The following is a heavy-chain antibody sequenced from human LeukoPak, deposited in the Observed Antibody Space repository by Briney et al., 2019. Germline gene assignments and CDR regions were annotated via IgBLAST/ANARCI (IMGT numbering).Heavy chain of an antibody. CDR2: ISASGGAP. V-gene: IGHV3-23*01. J-gene: IGHJ6*03. CDR3: ARAFYYGSGSYFLPYYYYMDV. CDR1: GFAFSSYA. Sequence: GGSLTLSCTASGFAFSSYAMNWVRQAPGKGLEWVSGISASGGAPYYADSVKGRFTISRDNSKNTLYLQMNSLRAEDTAVYYCARAFYYGSGSYFLPYYYYMDVWGKGTTVTISS. D-gene: IGHD3-10*01.